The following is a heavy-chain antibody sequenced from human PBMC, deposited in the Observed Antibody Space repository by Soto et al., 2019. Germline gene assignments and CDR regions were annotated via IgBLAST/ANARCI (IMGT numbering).Heavy chain of an antibody. V-gene: IGHV3-33*01. J-gene: IGHJ6*02. CDR3: ARDSVSRSGYLYGMDV. Sequence: PGGSLRLSGAASGFTFSSYGMHWVRQAPGKGLEWVAVIWYDGSNKYYADSVKGRFTISRDNSKNTLYLQMNSLRAEDTAVYYCARDSVSRSGYLYGMDVWGQGTTVTVSS. CDR1: GFTFSSYG. CDR2: IWYDGSNK. D-gene: IGHD3-22*01.